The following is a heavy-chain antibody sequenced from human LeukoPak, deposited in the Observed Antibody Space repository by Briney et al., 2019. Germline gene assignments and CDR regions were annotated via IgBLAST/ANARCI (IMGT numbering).Heavy chain of an antibody. V-gene: IGHV3-53*01. D-gene: IGHD3-10*01. CDR2: MYSGGST. CDR1: GFTVSSNY. Sequence: GGSLRLSCAASGFTVSSNYMSWVRQAPGKGLEWVSVMYSGGSTYYADSVKGRFTISRDNSKNTLYLQMNSLRAEDTAVYYCARDVTMVRGVIVYWGQGTLVTVSS. CDR3: ARDVTMVRGVIVY. J-gene: IGHJ4*02.